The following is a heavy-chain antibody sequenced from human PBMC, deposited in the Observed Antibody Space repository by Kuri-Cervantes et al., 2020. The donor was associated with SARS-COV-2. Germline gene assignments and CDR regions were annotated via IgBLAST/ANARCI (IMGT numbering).Heavy chain of an antibody. V-gene: IGHV3-30*18. J-gene: IGHJ6*02. CDR3: AKELSRDIVVVPVYHYYYGMDV. D-gene: IGHD2-2*01. CDR2: ISYDGSNK. Sequence: GRSLRLSCAASGFTFSSNGMHWVRQAPGKGLEWVAVISYDGSNKYYADSVKGRFTISRDNSKNKLYLQMNSLRAEDTAVYYCAKELSRDIVVVPVYHYYYGMDVWGQGTTVTVFS. CDR1: GFTFSSNG.